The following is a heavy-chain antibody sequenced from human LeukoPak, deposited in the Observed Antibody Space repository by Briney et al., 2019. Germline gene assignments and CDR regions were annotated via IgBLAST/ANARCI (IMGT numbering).Heavy chain of an antibody. CDR2: ISDDDGRNK. D-gene: IGHD4-17*01. CDR1: GFTFRYYL. V-gene: IGHV3-30*04. CDR3: AKDRGYGDADFDY. J-gene: IGHJ4*02. Sequence: GGSLRLSCAASGFTFRYYLIHWVRQTPGKELEWVAGISDDDGRNKYYADSVKGRFTISRDNSKNTLYLQMNSLRAEDTAVYYCAKDRGYGDADFDYWGQGTLITVSS.